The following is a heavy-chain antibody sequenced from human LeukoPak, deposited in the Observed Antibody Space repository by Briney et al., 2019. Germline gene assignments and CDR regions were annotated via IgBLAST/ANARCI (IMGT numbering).Heavy chain of an antibody. D-gene: IGHD5-18*01. Sequence: SETLSLTCTVSGGSISSYYWSWIRRPPGKGLEWIGYIYYSGSTNYNPSLKSRVTISVDTSKNQFSLKLSSVTAADTAVYYCAASGYSYGYYYYGMDVWGQGTTVTVSS. CDR2: IYYSGST. V-gene: IGHV4-59*08. CDR3: AASGYSYGYYYYGMDV. CDR1: GGSISSYY. J-gene: IGHJ6*02.